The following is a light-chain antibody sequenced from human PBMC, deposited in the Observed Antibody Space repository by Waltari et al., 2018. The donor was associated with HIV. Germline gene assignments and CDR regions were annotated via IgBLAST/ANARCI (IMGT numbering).Light chain of an antibody. CDR1: NVRRKL. J-gene: IGLJ2*01. Sequence: SYVLTQPPSVSVAPGQTPRITCGGYNVRRKLVHWYRLKPGPAPVAVIYLDTHRPSGIPERFSGSKSDNTATLTISRVEAGDEADYYCQVSVITSDHPTFGGGTKLTVL. CDR3: QVSVITSDHPT. V-gene: IGLV3-21*04. CDR2: LDT.